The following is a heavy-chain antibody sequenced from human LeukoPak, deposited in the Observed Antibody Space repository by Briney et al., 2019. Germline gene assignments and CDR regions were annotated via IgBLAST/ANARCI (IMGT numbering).Heavy chain of an antibody. V-gene: IGHV4-39*01. CDR3: ARQISDYYYYYMDV. J-gene: IGHJ6*03. CDR1: GGSISTNAFY. D-gene: IGHD2/OR15-2a*01. Sequence: SSETLALTCIVSGGSISTNAFYWGWIRQPPGKGLEWIGSIYDGGSEFYNPSLKSRVTISADTSKNQFSLKPNSVTAADTAMYYCARQISDYYYYYMDVWGEGITVTVSS. CDR2: IYDGGSE.